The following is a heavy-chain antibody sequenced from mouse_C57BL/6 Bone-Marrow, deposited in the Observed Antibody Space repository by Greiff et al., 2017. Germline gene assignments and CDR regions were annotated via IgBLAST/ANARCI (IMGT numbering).Heavy chain of an antibody. V-gene: IGHV5-12*01. CDR2: ISNGGGST. CDR1: GFTFSDYY. J-gene: IGHJ2*01. Sequence: EVMLVESGGGLVQPGGSLKLSCAASGFTFSDYYMYWVRQTPEKRLEWVAYISNGGGSTYYPDTVKGRFTISRDNAKNTLYLQMSRLKSEDTAMYYCARGTYYYGSSYFDYWGQGTTLTVSS. CDR3: ARGTYYYGSSYFDY. D-gene: IGHD1-1*01.